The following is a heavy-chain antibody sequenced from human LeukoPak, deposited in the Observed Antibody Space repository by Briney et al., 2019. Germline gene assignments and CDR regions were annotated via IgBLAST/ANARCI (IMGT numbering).Heavy chain of an antibody. V-gene: IGHV4-4*02. CDR3: AREMGRNWFDP. D-gene: IGHD3-10*01. CDR2: IYYSGST. CDR1: GGSISSSNW. J-gene: IGHJ5*02. Sequence: SGTLSLTCAVSGGSISSSNWWSWVRQPPGKGLEWIGSIYYSGSTYYNPSLKSRVTISVDTSKNQFSLKLSSVTAADTAVYYCAREMGRNWFDPWGQGTLVTVSS.